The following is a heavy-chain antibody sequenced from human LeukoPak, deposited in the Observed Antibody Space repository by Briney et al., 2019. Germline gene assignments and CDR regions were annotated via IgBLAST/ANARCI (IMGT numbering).Heavy chain of an antibody. Sequence: GGSLRLSCAASGFTFSSYSMNWVRQAPGKGLEWVSYISSSSSTIYYADSVKGRFTIPRDNAKNSLYLQMNSLRAEDTAVYYCARVDYYDSSGYYYARGAFDYWGQGTLVTVSS. CDR1: GFTFSSYS. CDR2: ISSSSSTI. V-gene: IGHV3-48*01. J-gene: IGHJ4*02. D-gene: IGHD3-22*01. CDR3: ARVDYYDSSGYYYARGAFDY.